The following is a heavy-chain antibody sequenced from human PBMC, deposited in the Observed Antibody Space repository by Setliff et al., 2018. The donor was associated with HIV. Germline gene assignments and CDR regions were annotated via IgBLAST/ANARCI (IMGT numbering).Heavy chain of an antibody. J-gene: IGHJ4*02. Sequence: SETLSLTCTVSGGSASNSRYYWAWIRQPPGKGLEYIGSIHYNEKTYYNPSLKSRVTISIDTSKNQFSLNLTSVTAADTAVYYCVTSSSWSSRLNFWGQGMLVTVSS. CDR1: GGSASNSRYY. CDR3: VTSSSWSSRLNF. V-gene: IGHV4-39*01. CDR2: IHYNEKT. D-gene: IGHD6-13*01.